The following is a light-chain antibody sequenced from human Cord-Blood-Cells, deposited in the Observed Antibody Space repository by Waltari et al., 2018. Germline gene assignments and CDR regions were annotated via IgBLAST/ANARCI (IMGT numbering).Light chain of an antibody. CDR1: QGISNY. Sequence: DIQMNQSPSSLSASVGDRVTITCRASQGISNYLAWYQQKPGKVPKLLIYAASTLQSGVPSRCSGSGSGTDFTLTISSLQPEDVATYYCQKYNSALWTFGQGTKVEIK. J-gene: IGKJ1*01. V-gene: IGKV1-27*01. CDR2: AAS. CDR3: QKYNSALWT.